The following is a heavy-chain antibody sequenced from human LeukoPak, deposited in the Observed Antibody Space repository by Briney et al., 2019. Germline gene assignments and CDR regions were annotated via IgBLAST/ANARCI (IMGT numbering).Heavy chain of an antibody. CDR3: AKPQPIYSSGWYNYFDY. CDR1: GFTFSSYA. Sequence: GGSLRLACAASGFTFSSYAMSWVRQAPGKGLEWVSAISGSGGSTYYADSVKGRFTISRGNSKNTLYLQMNSLRAEDTAVYYCAKPQPIYSSGWYNYFDYWGQGTLVTVSS. V-gene: IGHV3-23*01. CDR2: ISGSGGST. D-gene: IGHD6-19*01. J-gene: IGHJ4*02.